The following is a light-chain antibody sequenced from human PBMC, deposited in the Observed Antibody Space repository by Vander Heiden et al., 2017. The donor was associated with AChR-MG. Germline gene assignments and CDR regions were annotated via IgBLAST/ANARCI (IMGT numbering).Light chain of an antibody. J-gene: IGLJ3*02. Sequence: QSVLTQPPSASGTPGQRVTISCSGSSSNVGSNYVFWYQELPGTARKLLIYTKDQRPSGVPDRFSGSKSGTSASLAISGLRSEDEADYYCAAWDDNLGGHVVLGGGTKLTGL. V-gene: IGLV1-47*01. CDR1: SSNVGSNY. CDR2: TKD. CDR3: AAWDDNLGGHVV.